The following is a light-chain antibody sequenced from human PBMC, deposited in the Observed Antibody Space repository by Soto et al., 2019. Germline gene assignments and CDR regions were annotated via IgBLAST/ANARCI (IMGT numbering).Light chain of an antibody. CDR3: AAWDDSLSVV. CDR1: SSNIGSNT. J-gene: IGLJ2*01. CDR2: SNN. Sequence: QSVLTQPPSASGTPGQRVTISCSGSSSNIGSNTVNWYQQLPGTAPKPLIYSNNQRPSGVPDRFSGSKSGTSASLAISGLQSEDEADYYCAAWDDSLSVVFGGGTKVTVL. V-gene: IGLV1-44*01.